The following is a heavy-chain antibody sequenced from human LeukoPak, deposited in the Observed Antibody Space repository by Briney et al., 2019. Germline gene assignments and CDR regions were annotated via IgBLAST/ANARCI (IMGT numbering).Heavy chain of an antibody. Sequence: PGGSLRLSCAASGFTFSGYTMTWVRQAPGKGLVWVARISSDGNTTRYADFVEGRFAISRDNAKNTLYLQMNSLRAEDTAVYYCAPEGGYSYDYWGQGTLVTVSS. CDR3: APEGGYSYDY. CDR1: GFTFSGYT. CDR2: ISSDGNTT. D-gene: IGHD5-18*01. V-gene: IGHV3-74*01. J-gene: IGHJ4*02.